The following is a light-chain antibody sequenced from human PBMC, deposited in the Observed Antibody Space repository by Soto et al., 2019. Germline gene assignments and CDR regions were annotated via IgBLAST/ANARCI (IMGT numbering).Light chain of an antibody. J-gene: IGKJ5*01. CDR1: QSFSSN. V-gene: IGKV3-15*01. Sequence: NVLAPSPNPPSVSPGASAILSCRASQSFSSNLAWYQQKPGQAHRLLIYGASTRATGVPARFSGSGSGTEFTLTISSLQSEDFAVYYCQQDNKCPRTFAEGTRLDIK. CDR3: QQDNKCPRT. CDR2: GAS.